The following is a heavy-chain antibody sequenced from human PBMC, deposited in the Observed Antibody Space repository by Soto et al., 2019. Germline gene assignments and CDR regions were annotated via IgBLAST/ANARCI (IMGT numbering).Heavy chain of an antibody. CDR3: AGGIAGYGMDV. CDR1: GGSVSSGSYY. CDR2: IYYSGST. Sequence: QVQLQESGPGLVKPSETLSLTCTVSGGSVSSGSYYWSWIRQPPGKGLEWIGYIYYSGSTNYNPSLTSRVTITVDTSKNQFSLKLSSVTAADTAVYYCAGGIAGYGMDVWGQGTTVTVSS. J-gene: IGHJ6*02. V-gene: IGHV4-61*01. D-gene: IGHD6-13*01.